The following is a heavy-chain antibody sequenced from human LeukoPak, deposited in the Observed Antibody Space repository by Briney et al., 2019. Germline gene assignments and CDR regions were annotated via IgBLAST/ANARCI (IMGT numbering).Heavy chain of an antibody. J-gene: IGHJ4*02. D-gene: IGHD3-10*01. Sequence: SETLSLTCTVSGGSISSSSYYWGWIRQPPGKGLEWIGSVYYSGSTYYNPSLKSRVTISVDTSRNQFSLKLSSVTAADTAVYYCARDPTPDYYGSGSYDRYFDYWGQGTLVTVSS. CDR3: ARDPTPDYYGSGSYDRYFDY. CDR1: GGSISSSSYY. V-gene: IGHV4-39*07. CDR2: VYYSGST.